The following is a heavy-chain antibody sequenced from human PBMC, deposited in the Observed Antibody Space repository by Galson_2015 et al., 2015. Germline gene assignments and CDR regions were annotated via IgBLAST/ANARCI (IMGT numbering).Heavy chain of an antibody. CDR1: GYTFTGYY. J-gene: IGHJ4*02. V-gene: IGHV1-2*06. CDR2: INPNSGGT. Sequence: SVKVSCKASGYTFTGYYMHWVRQAPGQGLEWMGRINPNSGGTNYAQKFQGRVTMTRDTSISTAYMELSGLRSDDTAVYYCAREVGSPGDYVWGSYRSNDYWGQGTLVTVSS. D-gene: IGHD3-16*02. CDR3: AREVGSPGDYVWGSYRSNDY.